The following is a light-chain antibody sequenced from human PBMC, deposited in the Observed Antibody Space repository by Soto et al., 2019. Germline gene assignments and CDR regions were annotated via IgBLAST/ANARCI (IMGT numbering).Light chain of an antibody. Sequence: IQRTQYPSSLPAPLRVRDTIPCLPCQTIRTYVHWYRQKSGAAPGLLIYDASTLQSGVPSRFRGGASGTDFTLTISSLQLDDFATYYCQQSYNTPLTFGQGTKVDIK. V-gene: IGKV1-39*01. CDR3: QQSYNTPLT. CDR2: DAS. CDR1: QTIRTY. J-gene: IGKJ1*01.